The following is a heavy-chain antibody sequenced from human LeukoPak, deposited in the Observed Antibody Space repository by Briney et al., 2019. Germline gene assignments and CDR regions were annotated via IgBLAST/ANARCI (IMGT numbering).Heavy chain of an antibody. J-gene: IGHJ6*02. CDR3: AKDLSYYDFWSGYHPFGMDV. Sequence: PGGSLRLSCAASGFTFFTYAMSWVRQAPGKGLEWVSGISGSGGSTYYADSVKGRFTISRDNSKNTLYLQMNSLRAEDTAVYYCAKDLSYYDFWSGYHPFGMDVWGQGTTVTVSS. D-gene: IGHD3-3*01. CDR2: ISGSGGST. V-gene: IGHV3-23*01. CDR1: GFTFFTYA.